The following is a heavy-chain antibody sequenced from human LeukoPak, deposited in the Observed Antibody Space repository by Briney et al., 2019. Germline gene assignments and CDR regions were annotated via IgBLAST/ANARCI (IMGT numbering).Heavy chain of an antibody. CDR1: GFTFSRFG. CDR3: ACPRQQLAWYFDY. CDR2: IWYDGINK. Sequence: GGSLSLSCGASGFTFSRFGMHWVRQAPGRGLERVAGIWYDGINKYYADSVKGRFTISRDNSKNMLYLQMDSLGAGDTAVYYCACPRQQLAWYFDYWGQGTLVTVSS. J-gene: IGHJ4*02. V-gene: IGHV3-33*01. D-gene: IGHD6-13*01.